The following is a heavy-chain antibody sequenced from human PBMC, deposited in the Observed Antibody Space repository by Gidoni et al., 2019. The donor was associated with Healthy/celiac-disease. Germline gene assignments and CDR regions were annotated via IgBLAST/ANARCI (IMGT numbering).Heavy chain of an antibody. CDR2: INPNSGGT. V-gene: IGHV1-2*02. Sequence: QVQLVQSGAEVKKPGASVKVSCKASGYTFTGYYMHWVRQAPGQGLEWMGWINPNSGGTNYAQKFQGRVTMTRDTSISTAYMELSRLRSDDTAVYYCARYCSSTSCWERNYYYGMDVWGQGTTVTVSS. D-gene: IGHD2-2*01. CDR3: ARYCSSTSCWERNYYYGMDV. CDR1: GYTFTGYY. J-gene: IGHJ6*02.